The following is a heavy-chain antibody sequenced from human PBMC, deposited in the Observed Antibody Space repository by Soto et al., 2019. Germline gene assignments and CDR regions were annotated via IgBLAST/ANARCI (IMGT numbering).Heavy chain of an antibody. Sequence: EVQLVESGGGLVQPGRSLRLSCAASGFTFGDYAMHWVRQAPGKGPEWVSGISWNSGDKGYADSVKGRFTISRDNAKNSLYLQMTSQRAEYTSVYYCAKSSCSCGSCHSCRFDPWGQGTLVTVSS. D-gene: IGHD2-15*01. CDR1: GFTFGDYA. CDR3: AKSSCSCGSCHSCRFDP. CDR2: ISWNSGDK. V-gene: IGHV3-9*01. J-gene: IGHJ5*02.